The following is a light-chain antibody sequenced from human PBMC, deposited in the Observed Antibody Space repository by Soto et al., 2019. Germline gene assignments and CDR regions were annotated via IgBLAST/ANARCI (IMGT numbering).Light chain of an antibody. CDR2: KVA. V-gene: IGKV2-30*01. CDR1: QTLVSSDGNTP. J-gene: IGKJ1*01. Sequence: DVVMTQSPLSLPVTLGQPASISCKSSQTLVSSDGNTPLNWFQQRPGQSTRRLIYKVANRDSGVPDRFSGSGSGTDLTLKISRVEAEDVGTYYCMQGAHWPPWTFGQGTKVEIK. CDR3: MQGAHWPPWT.